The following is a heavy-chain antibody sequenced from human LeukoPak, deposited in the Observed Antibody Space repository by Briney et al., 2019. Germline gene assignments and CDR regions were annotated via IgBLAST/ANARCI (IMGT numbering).Heavy chain of an antibody. Sequence: ASVKVSCKASGYTLTNYAIHWVRQAPGQRLEWMGWFNSDTGKTDYSQKFQGRVTISRDTSANTAYMELNRLRPEDTAVFYCVRGGPNKSGWTLDYWGQGTLVTVSS. CDR3: VRGGPNKSGWTLDY. CDR2: FNSDTGKT. V-gene: IGHV1-3*01. CDR1: GYTLTNYA. D-gene: IGHD6-19*01. J-gene: IGHJ4*02.